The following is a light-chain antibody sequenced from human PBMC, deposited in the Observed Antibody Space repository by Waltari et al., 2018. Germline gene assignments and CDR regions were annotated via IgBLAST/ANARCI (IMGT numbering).Light chain of an antibody. CDR1: SLRTSY. J-gene: IGLJ3*02. V-gene: IGLV3-19*01. CDR2: GKD. Sequence: SSELTQDPAVSVALGQTIRFTCQGDSLRTSYASWYQLKPGRAPVLVIFGKDKRPSGIPDRISGYSSGTTSNLTITGGQAEDDADYYCSSRNGRANEVVFAGGTKVTVL. CDR3: SSRNGRANEVV.